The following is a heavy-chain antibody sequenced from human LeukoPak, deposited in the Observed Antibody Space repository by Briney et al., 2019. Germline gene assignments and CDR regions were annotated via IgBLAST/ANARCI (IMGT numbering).Heavy chain of an antibody. CDR3: AGVVPAATLNY. D-gene: IGHD2-2*01. J-gene: IGHJ4*02. CDR1: GYSISSGYY. CDR2: IYHSGST. Sequence: SETLSLTCTVSGYSISSGYYWGWIRQPPGKGLEWIGSIYHSGSTYYNPSLKSRVTISVDTSKNQISLKLSSVTAADTAVYYCAGVVPAATLNYWGQGTLVTVSS. V-gene: IGHV4-38-2*02.